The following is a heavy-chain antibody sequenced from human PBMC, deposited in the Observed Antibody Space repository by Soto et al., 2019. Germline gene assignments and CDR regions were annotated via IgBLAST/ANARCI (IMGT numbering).Heavy chain of an antibody. CDR2: IYWDDSK. J-gene: IGHJ4*02. D-gene: IGHD1-26*01. CDR3: AHAYGGRSLY. Sequence: QITLKESGPTLVKPTQTLTLTCTFSGFSLSTDRVGVGWIRQPPGEALEWLAGIYWDDSKTYRPSLESRLTITKDTSKIQVALTMTNMDSLDTAPYYCAHAYGGRSLYWGQGTLVTVSS. V-gene: IGHV2-5*02. CDR1: GFSLSTDRVG.